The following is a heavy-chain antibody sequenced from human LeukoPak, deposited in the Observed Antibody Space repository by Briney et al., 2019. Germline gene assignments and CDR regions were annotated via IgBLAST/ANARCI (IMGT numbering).Heavy chain of an antibody. Sequence: GASVKVSCKVSGNSLTELSLHGGRPAPGEGLEWMGNFDPGDGETIYAQKFQGRVTMSEDASTQTAYMELSSLRSEDRAVYYCATGRGFFDFWGQGTLVTVSS. CDR1: GNSLTELS. J-gene: IGHJ4*02. V-gene: IGHV1-24*01. CDR2: FDPGDGET. CDR3: ATGRGFFDF.